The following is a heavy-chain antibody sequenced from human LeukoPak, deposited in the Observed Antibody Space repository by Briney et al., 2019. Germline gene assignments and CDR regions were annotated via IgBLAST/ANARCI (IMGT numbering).Heavy chain of an antibody. J-gene: IGHJ4*02. CDR2: IKEDGSVR. CDR3: ARERYGNYN. CDR1: GFNFSSFW. V-gene: IGHV3-7*03. Sequence: PGGSLRLSCAASGFNFSSFWMIWVRQAPGKGLEWVANIKEDGSVRNYVDSVKGRFTISRDNAKNSLFLQMNSLRAEDTAVYYCARERYGNYNWGQGTLVTVSS. D-gene: IGHD4-11*01.